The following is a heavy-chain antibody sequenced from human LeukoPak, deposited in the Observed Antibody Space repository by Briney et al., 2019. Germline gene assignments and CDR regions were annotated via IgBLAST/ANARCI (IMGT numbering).Heavy chain of an antibody. CDR2: IYPGDSGT. CDR1: GYSFTSYW. D-gene: IGHD3-16*01. CDR3: ARHEASNWAYFDY. Sequence: GESLKISCKGSGYSFTSYWIGWVRQMPGKGLEWMGIIYPGDSGTRYSPSFQGQVTISADKSISTAYLQWSSLKASDTAMYYCARHEASNWAYFDYWGQGTLVTVSS. J-gene: IGHJ4*02. V-gene: IGHV5-51*01.